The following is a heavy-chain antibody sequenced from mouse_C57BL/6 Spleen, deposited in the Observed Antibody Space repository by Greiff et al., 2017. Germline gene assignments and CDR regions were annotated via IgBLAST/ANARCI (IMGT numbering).Heavy chain of an antibody. J-gene: IGHJ1*03. D-gene: IGHD1-1*01. V-gene: IGHV3-6*01. CDR1: GYSITSGYY. CDR2: ISYDGSN. Sequence: EVKLVESGPGLVKPSQSLSLTCSVTGYSITSGYYWNWIRQFPGNKLEWMGYISYDGSNNYNPSLKNRISITRDTSKNQFFLKLNSVTTEDTATYYCARDGATVVATDWYFDVWGTGTTVTVSS. CDR3: ARDGATVVATDWYFDV.